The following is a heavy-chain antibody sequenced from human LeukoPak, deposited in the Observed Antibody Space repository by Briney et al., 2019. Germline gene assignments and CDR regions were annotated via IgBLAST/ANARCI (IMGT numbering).Heavy chain of an antibody. CDR3: AKDGSHLNKGYDFWSGYLRGHYFDY. V-gene: IGHV3-7*01. Sequence: AGGSLRLSCAASGFTFSSYWMSWVRQAPGKGLEWVANIKQDGSEKYYVDSVKGRFTISRDNAKNSLYLQMNSLRAEDTAVYYCAKDGSHLNKGYDFWSGYLRGHYFDYWGQGTLVTVSS. CDR1: GFTFSSYW. J-gene: IGHJ4*02. CDR2: IKQDGSEK. D-gene: IGHD3-3*01.